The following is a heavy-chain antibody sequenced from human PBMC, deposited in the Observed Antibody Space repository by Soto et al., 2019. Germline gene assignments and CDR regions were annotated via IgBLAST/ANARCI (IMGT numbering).Heavy chain of an antibody. V-gene: IGHV4-30-4*01. J-gene: IGHJ5*02. CDR2: IYYSGST. CDR1: GGSISSDDYY. CDR3: ERKPERRQFDP. Sequence: SETLSLTCTVSGGSISSDDYYWSWIRQPPGKGLEWIGDIYYSGSTYYNPSLKSRITISADTSKNQFSLKLNSVTAADTAVYYCERKPERRQFDPWGQGALVTVSS. D-gene: IGHD1-1*01.